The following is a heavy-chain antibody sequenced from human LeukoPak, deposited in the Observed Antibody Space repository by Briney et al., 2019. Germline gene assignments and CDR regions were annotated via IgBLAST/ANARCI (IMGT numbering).Heavy chain of an antibody. CDR2: IYTSGST. CDR3: ARADSSSSLRYYYYYMDV. J-gene: IGHJ6*03. CDR1: GGSISSYY. D-gene: IGHD6-6*01. Sequence: SETLSLTCTVSGGSISSYYWSWIRQPPGKGLEWIGYIYTSGSTNYNPSLKSRFTISVDTSKNQFSLKLSSVTAADTAVYYCARADSSSSLRYYYYYMDVWGKGTTVTVSS. V-gene: IGHV4-4*09.